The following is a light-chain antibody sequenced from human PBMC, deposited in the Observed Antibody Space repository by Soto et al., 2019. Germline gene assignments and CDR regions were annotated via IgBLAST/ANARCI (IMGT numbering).Light chain of an antibody. Sequence: QSVLTQPPSVSGPPGQRVTISCTGSSSNIGAGYDVHWYQQLPGTAPKLLIYGNSNRPSGVPDRFSGSKSGTSASLAITGLQADDEADYYCQSYDSSLSGWVFGGGTKLTVL. J-gene: IGLJ3*02. CDR1: SSNIGAGYD. CDR3: QSYDSSLSGWV. CDR2: GNS. V-gene: IGLV1-40*01.